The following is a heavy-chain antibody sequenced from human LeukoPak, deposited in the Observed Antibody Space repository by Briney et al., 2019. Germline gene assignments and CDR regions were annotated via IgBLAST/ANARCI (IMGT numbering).Heavy chain of an antibody. D-gene: IGHD3-22*01. CDR1: GYTFTSYG. Sequence: ASVKVSCKASGYTFTSYGISWVRQAPGQGLERMGWISAYNGNTNYAQKLQGRVTMTTDTSTSTAYMELRSLRSDDTAVYYCARDENYYDSSGWSMVGMDVWGQGTTVTVSS. CDR3: ARDENYYDSSGWSMVGMDV. J-gene: IGHJ6*02. CDR2: ISAYNGNT. V-gene: IGHV1-18*01.